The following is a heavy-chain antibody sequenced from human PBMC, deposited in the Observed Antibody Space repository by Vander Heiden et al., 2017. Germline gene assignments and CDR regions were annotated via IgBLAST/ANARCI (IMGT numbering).Heavy chain of an antibody. CDR1: GGPIKNGGQY. CDR3: ATCGTRYGNSFDY. D-gene: IGHD5-18*01. J-gene: IGHJ4*02. V-gene: IGHV4-31*03. CDR2: IFHTGTA. Sequence: QVQLQESGPGLVRPSQTLSLTCTVSGGPIKNGGQYWTWIRQYPGKGLEFIGYIFHTGTAYYNPSLKSRAFISVDTSQNQFSLNLTSVTAADTAVYYCATCGTRYGNSFDYWGRGTQVTVSS.